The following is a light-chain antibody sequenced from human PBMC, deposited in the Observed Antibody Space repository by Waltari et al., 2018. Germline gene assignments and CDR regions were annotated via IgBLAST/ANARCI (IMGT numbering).Light chain of an antibody. V-gene: IGKV1-39*01. CDR1: QSISSY. CDR3: QQSYSTSWT. J-gene: IGKJ1*01. CDR2: AAS. Sequence: DIQMTQSPSSLSASVGDRVTITCQASQSISSYLNWYQQKPGKAPKLLIYAASSLQRGVPSRFSRSVSERDFILTICILQPEDFASYCCQQSYSTSWTFGQGTKVEIK.